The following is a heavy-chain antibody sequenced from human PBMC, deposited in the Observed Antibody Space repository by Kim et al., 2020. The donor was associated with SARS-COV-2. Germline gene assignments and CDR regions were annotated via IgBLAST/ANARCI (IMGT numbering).Heavy chain of an antibody. D-gene: IGHD4-17*01. V-gene: IGHV1-69*06. CDR2: IIPIFGTA. CDR3: ASEVTTGYYYGMDV. J-gene: IGHJ6*02. Sequence: SVKVSCKASGGTFSSYAISWVRQAPGQGLEWMGGIIPIFGTANYAQKFQGRVTITADKSTSTAYMELSSLRSEDTAVYYCASEVTTGYYYGMDVWGQGTTVTVSS. CDR1: GGTFSSYA.